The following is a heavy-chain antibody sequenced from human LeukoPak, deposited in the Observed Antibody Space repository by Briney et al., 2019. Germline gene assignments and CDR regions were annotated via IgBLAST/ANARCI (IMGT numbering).Heavy chain of an antibody. D-gene: IGHD3-10*02. CDR2: IYSGGST. CDR3: AREPVRGVLDY. Sequence: GGSLRLSCAASGFTVSSNYMSWVRQAPGKGLEWVSVIYSGGSTYYADSVKGRFTISRDNSKNTLYLQMNRLRGEDTAVYYRAREPVRGVLDYWGQGTLVTVSS. CDR1: GFTVSSNY. V-gene: IGHV3-66*02. J-gene: IGHJ4*02.